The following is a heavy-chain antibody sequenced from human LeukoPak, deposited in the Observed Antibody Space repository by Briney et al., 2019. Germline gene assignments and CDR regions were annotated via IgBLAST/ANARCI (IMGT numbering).Heavy chain of an antibody. Sequence: QTGGSLRLPCAASGFSFSSYAMSWVRQAPGKGLEWVSGISGSGSSTYYADSVRGRFAISRDNSKNTLYLQMNSLRAEDTAVYYCAKLSSSAYPRNIDYWGRGTLVTVSS. CDR1: GFSFSSYA. D-gene: IGHD3-22*01. CDR3: AKLSSSAYPRNIDY. V-gene: IGHV3-23*01. CDR2: ISGSGSST. J-gene: IGHJ4*02.